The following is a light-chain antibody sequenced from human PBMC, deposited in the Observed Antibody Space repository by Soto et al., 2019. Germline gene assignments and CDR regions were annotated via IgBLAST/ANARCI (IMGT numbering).Light chain of an antibody. Sequence: DIQLTQSPSFLSASVGDRITITCRASHDIRSYLAWYQQKPAKAPKLLIYGASTLQSGVPSRFSGSGSGTEFTLTISSLQPEDFASYYCQQYMTSSRTFGQGTKVEMK. J-gene: IGKJ1*01. CDR1: HDIRSY. V-gene: IGKV1-9*01. CDR2: GAS. CDR3: QQYMTSSRT.